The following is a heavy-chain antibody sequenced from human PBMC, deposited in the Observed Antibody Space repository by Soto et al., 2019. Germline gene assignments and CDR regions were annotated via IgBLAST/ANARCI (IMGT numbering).Heavy chain of an antibody. D-gene: IGHD6-13*01. CDR2: ISCDGSNK. J-gene: IGHJ6*03. CDR1: GFTFSSYG. CDR3: AKAYSSLYYYYYMDV. V-gene: IGHV3-30*18. Sequence: QVQLVESGGGVVQPGRSLRLSCAASGFTFSSYGMHWVRQAPGKGLEWVAVISCDGSNKYYADSVKGRFTISRDNSKNTLYLQMNSLRAEDTAVYYCAKAYSSLYYYYYMDVWGKGTTVTVSS.